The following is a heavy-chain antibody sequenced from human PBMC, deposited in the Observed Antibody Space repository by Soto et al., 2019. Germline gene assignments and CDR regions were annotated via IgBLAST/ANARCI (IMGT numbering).Heavy chain of an antibody. J-gene: IGHJ3*02. Sequence: QMHLQESGSGLVKPSQTLSLTCAVSGGSLSSSAYSWSWIRQPPGKGLGGIGFIYQSGSTYYNPSLKSRVTMSLDRPKNQFSLKLSSVTAADTAVYYCARELLFYDSDGFSWDDAFDIWCQGTMVTVSS. CDR1: GGSLSSSAYS. V-gene: IGHV4-30-2*01. CDR2: IYQSGST. D-gene: IGHD3-22*01. CDR3: ARELLFYDSDGFSWDDAFDI.